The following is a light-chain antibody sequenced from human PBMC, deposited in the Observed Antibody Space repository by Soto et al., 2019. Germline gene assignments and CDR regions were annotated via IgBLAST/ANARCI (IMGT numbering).Light chain of an antibody. Sequence: DIQMTQSPPTLSASVGERVTITCRASQSISNWLVWYQQKPGKAPKLLIYDASSLQSGVPSRFGGRGSGTDFTLTISSLQPDDFATYYCQQYDSYSPTFGQGTKVEIK. CDR1: QSISNW. V-gene: IGKV1-5*01. CDR3: QQYDSYSPT. J-gene: IGKJ1*01. CDR2: DAS.